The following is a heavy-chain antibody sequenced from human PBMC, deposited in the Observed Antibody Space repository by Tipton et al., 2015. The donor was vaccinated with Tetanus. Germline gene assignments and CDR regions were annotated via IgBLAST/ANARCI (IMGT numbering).Heavy chain of an antibody. J-gene: IGHJ4*02. D-gene: IGHD2/OR15-2a*01. CDR1: GGSITSSDYF. CDR2: IYQTGTT. CDR3: ARAAGFLGLTHDF. Sequence: TLSLTCTVSGGSITSSDYFWGWIRKPPGKDLEWIGYIYQTGTTYYNPSLKGRVTISMDRSNTQFSLRLDSLTAADTAVYYCARAAGFLGLTHDFWGRGTLVSVSS. V-gene: IGHV4-30-4*08.